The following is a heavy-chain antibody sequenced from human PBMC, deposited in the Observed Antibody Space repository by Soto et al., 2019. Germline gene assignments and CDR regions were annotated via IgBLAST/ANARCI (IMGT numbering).Heavy chain of an antibody. Sequence: HLVESGGDLVQPGGSLRLSCAASGFTFSNYFMKWVRQAPGKALAWVANINKDGTEKNDVESVKGRFTNSRANAKNSLYLQMDSLRVEDTAVYYCATSRTVDDTRRLDCCGQGSLVTVSS. V-gene: IGHV3-7*03. D-gene: IGHD5-12*01. J-gene: IGHJ4*02. CDR1: GFTFSNYF. CDR3: ATSRTVDDTRRLDC. CDR2: INKDGTEK.